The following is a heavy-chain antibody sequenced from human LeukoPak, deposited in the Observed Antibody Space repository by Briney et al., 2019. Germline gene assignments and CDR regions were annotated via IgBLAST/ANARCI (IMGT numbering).Heavy chain of an antibody. CDR1: GFTFSSYW. D-gene: IGHD6-19*01. CDR3: AKDSGSGWTFDY. V-gene: IGHV3-23*01. Sequence: PGGSLRLSCAASGFTFSSYWMNWVRQAPGKGLEWVSAISGSGGSTYYADSVKGRFTISRDNSKNTLYLQMNSLRAEDTAVYYCAKDSGSGWTFDYWGQGTLVTVSS. CDR2: ISGSGGST. J-gene: IGHJ4*02.